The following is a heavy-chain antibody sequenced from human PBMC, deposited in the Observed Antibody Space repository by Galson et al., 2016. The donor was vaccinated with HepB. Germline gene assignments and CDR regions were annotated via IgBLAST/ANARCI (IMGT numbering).Heavy chain of an antibody. Sequence: SLRLSCAASGFTFSDYYMTWVRQAPGKGLEWLSYICGSCTSIYYADSARGRFTIPRDNAKNSLYLQMNSLRAEDTAMYFCARVVVVGSTLESFDLWGQGTMVTVAS. J-gene: IGHJ3*01. D-gene: IGHD2-15*01. CDR2: ICGSCTSI. CDR3: ARVVVVGSTLESFDL. V-gene: IGHV3-11*01. CDR1: GFTFSDYY.